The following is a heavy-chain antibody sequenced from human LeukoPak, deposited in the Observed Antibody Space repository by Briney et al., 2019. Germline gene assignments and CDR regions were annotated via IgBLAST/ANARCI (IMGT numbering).Heavy chain of an antibody. CDR3: ARDFYYYGSGEHY. D-gene: IGHD3-10*01. CDR2: IKQDGSEK. J-gene: IGHJ4*02. Sequence: SGGSLRLSCAASGFTFSSYWMSWVRQAPGKGLEWVANIKQDGSEKYYVDSVKGRFTISRDNAKNSLYLQMNSLRAEDTAVYYCARDFYYYGSGEHYWGQGTLVTVSS. V-gene: IGHV3-7*01. CDR1: GFTFSSYW.